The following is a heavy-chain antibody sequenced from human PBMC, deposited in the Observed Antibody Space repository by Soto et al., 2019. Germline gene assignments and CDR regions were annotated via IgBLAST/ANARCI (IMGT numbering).Heavy chain of an antibody. D-gene: IGHD3-3*01. CDR1: GGSVSSGTHY. V-gene: IGHV4-61*01. J-gene: IGHJ4*02. CDR2: IYHSGTT. CDR3: APISVFGVVIDY. Sequence: QVQLHESGPGLVKPSETLSLTCTVSGGSVSSGTHYWTWIRQSPGTGLGWIGYIYHSGTTHYNPSLNSRIPLPVDATQNQSSLKLSSVTAAVTAVYYCAPISVFGVVIDYWGQGTLVSVSS.